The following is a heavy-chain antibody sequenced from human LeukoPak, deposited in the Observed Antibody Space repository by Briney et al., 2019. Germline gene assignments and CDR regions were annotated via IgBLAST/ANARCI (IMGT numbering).Heavy chain of an antibody. V-gene: IGHV3-23*01. Sequence: PGGSLRLSCAASGFTFSSYAIYWFRQAPGKGLEWVSGISGSGGNTYFADSVKGRFTISRDNSKNTVFLQVDSLRTEDTAVYYCAKTTAGYSSGRYPGWPVDYWGQGTLVTVSS. CDR1: GFTFSSYA. CDR3: AKTTAGYSSGRYPGWPVDY. CDR2: ISGSGGNT. D-gene: IGHD6-19*01. J-gene: IGHJ4*02.